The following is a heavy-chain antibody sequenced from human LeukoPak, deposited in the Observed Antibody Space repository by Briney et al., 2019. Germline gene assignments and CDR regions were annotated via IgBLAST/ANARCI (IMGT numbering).Heavy chain of an antibody. CDR1: DDSVSSDNYY. CDR2: VYYSGST. J-gene: IGHJ4*02. CDR3: AREGGSGSNYFDY. D-gene: IGHD1-26*01. Sequence: SETLSLTCTVSDDSVSSDNYYWSWIRQPPGKGLEWIGYVYYSGSTNYNPSLKSRVTISVDTSKNQFSLKLSSVTAADTAVYYCAREGGSGSNYFDYWGQGTLVTVSS. V-gene: IGHV4-61*01.